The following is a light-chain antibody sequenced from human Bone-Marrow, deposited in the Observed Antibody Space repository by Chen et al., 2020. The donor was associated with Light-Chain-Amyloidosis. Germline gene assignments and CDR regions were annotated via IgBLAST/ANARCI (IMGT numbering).Light chain of an antibody. CDR1: QSVTSI. Sequence: EILMTQSPATLSVSPGERATLSCRASQSVTSILAWYQQKPGQAPRLLISGASTRATGIPTRCSGSGSGTEFTLTISRLQSEDFAVYYCQQYNNWPFTFGPGIKVDIK. V-gene: IGKV3-15*01. CDR2: GAS. J-gene: IGKJ3*01. CDR3: QQYNNWPFT.